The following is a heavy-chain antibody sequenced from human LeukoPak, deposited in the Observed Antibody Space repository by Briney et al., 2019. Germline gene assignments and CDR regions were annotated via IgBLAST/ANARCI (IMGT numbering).Heavy chain of an antibody. CDR2: IKQDGSEK. CDR3: ARMVFPYCTSTSCSDYYYYYMDV. CDR1: GFTFSGYW. V-gene: IGHV3-7*01. Sequence: PGGSLRLSCAASGFTFSGYWMSWVRQAPGKGLEWVANIKQDGSEKYYVDSVKGRFTISRDNAKNSLYLQMNSLRAEDTAVYYCARMVFPYCTSTSCSDYYYYYMDVWGKGTTVTVSS. D-gene: IGHD2-2*01. J-gene: IGHJ6*03.